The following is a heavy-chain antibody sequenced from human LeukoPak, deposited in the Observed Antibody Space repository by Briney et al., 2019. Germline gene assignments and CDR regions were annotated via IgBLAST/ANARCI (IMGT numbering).Heavy chain of an antibody. Sequence: GGSLRLSCAASGFTFSSNYMSWVRQAPGKGLEWVAVIYSGGSTYYSDSVKGLFTISRDNSKNSLYLQMNSLRAEDTAVYYCARGGFLEWLYGMDVWGQGTTVTVSS. V-gene: IGHV3-66*02. CDR2: IYSGGST. CDR3: ARGGFLEWLYGMDV. CDR1: GFTFSSNY. D-gene: IGHD3-3*01. J-gene: IGHJ6*02.